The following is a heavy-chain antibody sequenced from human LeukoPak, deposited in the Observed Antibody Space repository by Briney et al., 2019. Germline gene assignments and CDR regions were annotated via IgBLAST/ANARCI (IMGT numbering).Heavy chain of an antibody. CDR3: AKSRYINYYYYGMDV. J-gene: IGHJ6*02. CDR2: ISPNNGNT. Sequence: GASVKVSCKASGYTFSSSVISWVRQVPGQGLEWMGRISPNNGNTNYAEKVQGRVTMTTETSTSTAYMELRSLRSDDTAVYYCAKSRYINYYYYGMDVWGQGTTVTVSS. CDR1: GYTFSSSV. D-gene: IGHD5-18*01. V-gene: IGHV1-18*01.